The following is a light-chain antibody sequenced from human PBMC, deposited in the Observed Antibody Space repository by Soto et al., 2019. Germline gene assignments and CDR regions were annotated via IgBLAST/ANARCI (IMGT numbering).Light chain of an antibody. CDR1: SSDVGAYNY. CDR3: SSHAGTTVV. CDR2: EVT. Sequence: QSVLTQPPSASGSPGQSVTISCAGTSSDVGAYNYVSWYQQHPGKAPKLMIYEVTKRPSGVPDRFSGSKSGNTASLTVSGLKLEDEADYYCSSHAGTTVVFGGGTKLTVL. V-gene: IGLV2-8*01. J-gene: IGLJ2*01.